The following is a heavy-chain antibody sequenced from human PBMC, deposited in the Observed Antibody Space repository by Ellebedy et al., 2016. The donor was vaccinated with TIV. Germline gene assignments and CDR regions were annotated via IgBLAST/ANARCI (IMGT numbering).Heavy chain of an antibody. CDR2: INHRGVS. CDR3: ARGSLVRGLAG. CDR1: LPSLSGYY. V-gene: IGHV4-34*01. J-gene: IGHJ4*02. Sequence: SETLSLXCDVDLPSLSGYYWAWIRQPPGKGLEWIWDINHRGVSRSISSLKSRVSISLDTSKKQFSLSITSVTAADTAIYYCARGSLVRGLAGWGQGTLVTVSS. D-gene: IGHD3-10*01.